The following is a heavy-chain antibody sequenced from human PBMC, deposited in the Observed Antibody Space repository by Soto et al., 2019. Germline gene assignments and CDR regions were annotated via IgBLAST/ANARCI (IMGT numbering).Heavy chain of an antibody. D-gene: IGHD3-10*01. J-gene: IGHJ6*03. Sequence: GGSLRLSCAASGFTFSSYWMSWVRQAPGKGLEWVANIKQDGSEKYYVDSVKGRFTISRDNAKNSLYLQMNSLRAEDTAVYYCARDHHYGSGSYPNYMDVWGKGTTVTVSS. CDR3: ARDHHYGSGSYPNYMDV. CDR1: GFTFSSYW. V-gene: IGHV3-7*01. CDR2: IKQDGSEK.